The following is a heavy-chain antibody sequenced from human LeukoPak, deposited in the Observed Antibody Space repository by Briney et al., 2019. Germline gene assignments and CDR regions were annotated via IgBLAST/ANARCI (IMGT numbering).Heavy chain of an antibody. Sequence: GGSLRLSCAAFGFTVSTNDMSWVRQAPGKGLEWVSSISSSSSYIYYADSVKGRFTISRDNAKNSLYLQMNSLRAEDTAVYYCAREVGPDAFDIWGQGTMVTVSS. J-gene: IGHJ3*02. D-gene: IGHD2-2*01. V-gene: IGHV3-21*01. CDR1: GFTVSTND. CDR2: ISSSSSYI. CDR3: AREVGPDAFDI.